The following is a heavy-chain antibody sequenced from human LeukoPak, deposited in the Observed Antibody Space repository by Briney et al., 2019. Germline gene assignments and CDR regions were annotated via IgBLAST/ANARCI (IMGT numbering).Heavy chain of an antibody. CDR1: GYTFTGNY. J-gene: IGHJ4*02. CDR3: ARTRGYTAYGPIDC. V-gene: IGHV1-2*02. D-gene: IGHD5-12*01. CDR2: INPNSGAT. Sequence: ASVRVSCKASGYTFTGNYMHWVRLAPGQGLEWMGWINPNSGATNYAQRFLGRVTMTRDTSISTAYMELSRLISDVTAVYYCARTRGYTAYGPIDCWGQGTLVTVSS.